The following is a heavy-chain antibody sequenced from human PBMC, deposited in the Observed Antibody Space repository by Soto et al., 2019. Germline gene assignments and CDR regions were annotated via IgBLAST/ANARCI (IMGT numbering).Heavy chain of an antibody. CDR1: GFTFSSYD. Sequence: PGGSLRLSCAASGFTFSSYDMHWVRQAPGKGLEWVSTVGTAGDTYYSASVKGRFTISRENAKTALHLQMNSLRAEDTAVYYCARGPRKGALDYWGQGTLVTVSS. V-gene: IGHV3-13*01. CDR3: ARGPRKGALDY. D-gene: IGHD3-16*01. CDR2: VGTAGDT. J-gene: IGHJ4*02.